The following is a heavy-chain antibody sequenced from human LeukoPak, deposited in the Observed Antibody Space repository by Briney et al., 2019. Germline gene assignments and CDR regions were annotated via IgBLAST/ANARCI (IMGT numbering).Heavy chain of an antibody. CDR2: INPNSGGT. CDR1: GYTFTGYY. V-gene: IGHV1-2*02. J-gene: IGHJ4*02. CDR3: ARERYSSSWYQSRYFDY. D-gene: IGHD6-13*01. Sequence: GASVKVSCKASGYTFTGYYMHWVRQAPGQGLEWMGWINPNSGGTNYAQKFQGRVTMTRDTSISTAYMVLSRLRSDDTAVYYCARERYSSSWYQSRYFDYWGQGTLVTVSS.